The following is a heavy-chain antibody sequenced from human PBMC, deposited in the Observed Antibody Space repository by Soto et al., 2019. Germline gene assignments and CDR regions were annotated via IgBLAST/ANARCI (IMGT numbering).Heavy chain of an antibody. CDR1: GGSISSCY. CDR2: IYYSGST. D-gene: IGHD2-15*01. V-gene: IGHV4-59*01. CDR3: ARVGYCIGGSCYWFDP. Sequence: SETLSLTCTVSGGSISSCYWSWIRQPPGKGLEGICYIYYSGSTNYNPSIMSRVTISVDTSKNQFSLKLSSVTAADTAVYYCARVGYCIGGSCYWFDPWGQGTLVTVSS. J-gene: IGHJ5*02.